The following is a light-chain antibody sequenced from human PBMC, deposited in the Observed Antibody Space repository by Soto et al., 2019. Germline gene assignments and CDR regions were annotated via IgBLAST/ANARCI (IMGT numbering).Light chain of an antibody. V-gene: IGKV3-20*01. J-gene: IGKJ2*01. Sequence: EIVLTQSPGTLSLSPGERATLSCRASQSVSSSYLAWYQQKPGQAPRLLIYGASSRATGIPDRFSGSGSGTDFTLTISRLEPEAFAVYYCQQYGSSPHTFGQGPSWRSN. CDR3: QQYGSSPHT. CDR2: GAS. CDR1: QSVSSSY.